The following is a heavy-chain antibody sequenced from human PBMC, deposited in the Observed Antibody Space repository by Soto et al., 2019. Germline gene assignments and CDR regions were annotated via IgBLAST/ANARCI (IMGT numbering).Heavy chain of an antibody. Sequence: SETLSLTCAVSSGSISSSNWWSWVRQPPGKGLEWIGEIYHSGSTNYNPSLKSRVTISVDKSKNQFSLKLSSVTAADTAVYYCARMGAEKGYCSGGSCYSSYYYYYMDVWGKGTTVTVSS. J-gene: IGHJ6*03. CDR3: ARMGAEKGYCSGGSCYSSYYYYYMDV. CDR1: SGSISSSNW. D-gene: IGHD2-15*01. V-gene: IGHV4-4*02. CDR2: IYHSGST.